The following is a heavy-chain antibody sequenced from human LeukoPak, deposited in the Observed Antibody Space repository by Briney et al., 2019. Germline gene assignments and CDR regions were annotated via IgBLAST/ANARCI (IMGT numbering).Heavy chain of an antibody. J-gene: IGHJ5*02. D-gene: IGHD5-18*01. CDR1: GGSFSGYY. V-gene: IGHV4-34*01. CDR3: ARGRYSYGDNWFDP. Sequence: SETLSLTCAVYGGSFSGYYWSWIRQPPGKGLEWIGEINHSGSTNYNPSLKSRVTISVDTSKNQFSLKLSSVTAADTAVYHCARGRYSYGDNWFDPWGQGTLVTVSS. CDR2: INHSGST.